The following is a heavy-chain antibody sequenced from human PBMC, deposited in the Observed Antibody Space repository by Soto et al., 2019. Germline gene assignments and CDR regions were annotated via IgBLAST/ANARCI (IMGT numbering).Heavy chain of an antibody. CDR3: ATDRALGATLGAIDF. CDR1: GFTFSNIA. V-gene: IGHV3-30-3*01. D-gene: IGHD1-26*01. CDR2: ISYDGTYR. Sequence: GGSLRLSCAASGFTFSNIAMHWVRQAPGKGLEWVAAISYDGTYRPYADFARVRFTISRDNSQKTLYLQMNSLRPEDTALYYCATDRALGATLGAIDFWGRGALVTVSS. J-gene: IGHJ4*02.